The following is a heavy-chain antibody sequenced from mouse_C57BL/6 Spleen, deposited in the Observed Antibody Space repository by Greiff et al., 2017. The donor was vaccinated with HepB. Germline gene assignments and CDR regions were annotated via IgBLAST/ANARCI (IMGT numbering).Heavy chain of an antibody. CDR1: GYTFTSYW. CDR3: ARGDYYGSSYLAY. Sequence: QVQLKESGAELVMPGASVKLSCKASGYTFTSYWMHWVKQRPGQGLEWIGEIDPSDSYTNYNQKFKGKSTLTVDKSSSTAYMQLSSLTSEDSAVYYCARGDYYGSSYLAYWGQGTLVTVSA. CDR2: IDPSDSYT. D-gene: IGHD1-1*01. V-gene: IGHV1-69*01. J-gene: IGHJ3*01.